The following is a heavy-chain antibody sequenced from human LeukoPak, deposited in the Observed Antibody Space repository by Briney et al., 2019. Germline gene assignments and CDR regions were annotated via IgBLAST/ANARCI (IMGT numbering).Heavy chain of an antibody. V-gene: IGHV3-21*01. CDR3: ARDTGGMARFGY. CDR1: GFTFSSYS. CDR2: ISSSSSYI. D-gene: IGHD3-16*01. J-gene: IGHJ4*02. Sequence: AGGSLRLSCAASGFTFSSYSMNWVRQAPGKGLEWVSSISSSSSYIYYADSVKGRFTISRDNAKNSLYLQMNSLRAEDTAVYYCARDTGGMARFGYWGQGTLVTVSS.